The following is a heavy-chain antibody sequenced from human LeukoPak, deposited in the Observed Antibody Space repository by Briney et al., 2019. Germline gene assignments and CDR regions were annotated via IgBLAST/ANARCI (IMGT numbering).Heavy chain of an antibody. CDR2: ISGSGGSA. CDR1: GFTFSSYA. V-gene: IGHV3-23*01. CDR3: AKDRNQLPAAY. Sequence: QSGGSLRLSCAASGFTFSSYAMSWVRQAPGKGLEWVSAISGSGGSAYYADSVKGRFTISRDNSKNTLYLQMNSLRAEDTAVYYCAKDRNQLPAAYWGQGTLVTVSS. J-gene: IGHJ4*02. D-gene: IGHD2-2*01.